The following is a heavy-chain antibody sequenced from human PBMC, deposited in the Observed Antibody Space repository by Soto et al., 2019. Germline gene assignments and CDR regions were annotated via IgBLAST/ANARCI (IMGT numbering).Heavy chain of an antibody. CDR2: IYYSGST. D-gene: IGHD3-3*01. CDR3: AGLPYYDFWSGYYRGIDY. Sequence: LETLSLTCTVSGGSISSSSYYWGWIRQPPGKGLEWIGSIYYSGSTYYNPSLKSRVTISVDTSKNQFSLKLSSVTAADTAVYYCAGLPYYDFWSGYYRGIDYWGQGTLVTVSS. CDR1: GGSISSSSYY. J-gene: IGHJ4*02. V-gene: IGHV4-39*01.